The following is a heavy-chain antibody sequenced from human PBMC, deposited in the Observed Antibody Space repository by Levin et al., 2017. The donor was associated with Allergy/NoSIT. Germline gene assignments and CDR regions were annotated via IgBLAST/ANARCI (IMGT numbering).Heavy chain of an antibody. D-gene: IGHD1-1*01. CDR2: IYYSGST. J-gene: IGHJ6*02. V-gene: IGHV4-59*12. CDR3: ARDSLSVSDWTYYYYGMDV. Sequence: SETLSLTCTVSGASISDYYWSWIRQPPGKGLEWIGYIYYSGSTNYNPSLKSRVTISVDTSKNQFSLKLSSVTAADTAVYYCARDSLSVSDWTYYYYGMDVWGQGTTVTVSS. CDR1: GASISDYY.